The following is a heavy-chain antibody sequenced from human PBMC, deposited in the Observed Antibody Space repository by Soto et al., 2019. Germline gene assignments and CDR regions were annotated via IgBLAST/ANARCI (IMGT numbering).Heavy chain of an antibody. CDR1: GYTFTSYG. J-gene: IGHJ3*02. CDR3: ASARRSTVTTSAFDI. D-gene: IGHD4-17*01. V-gene: IGHV1-18*01. CDR2: ISAYNGNT. Sequence: ASVKVSCKASGYTFTSYGISWVRQAPGQGLEWMGWISAYNGNTNYAQKLQGRVTMTTDTSTSTAYMELRSLRSDDTAVYYCASARRSTVTTSAFDIWGQGTMVTVSS.